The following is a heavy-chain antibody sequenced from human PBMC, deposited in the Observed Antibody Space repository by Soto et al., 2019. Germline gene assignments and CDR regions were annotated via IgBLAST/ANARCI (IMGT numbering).Heavy chain of an antibody. V-gene: IGHV3-30*18. CDR3: AKEGGDSQDGLTYYGMDV. Sequence: PGGSLRLSCAASGFTFSSYGMHWVRQAPGKGLEWVAVISYDGSNKYYADSVKGRFTISRDNSKNTLYLQMNSLRAEDTAVYYCAKEGGDSQDGLTYYGMDVWGRGTTVTVSS. CDR2: ISYDGSNK. J-gene: IGHJ6*02. CDR1: GFTFSSYG. D-gene: IGHD3-10*01.